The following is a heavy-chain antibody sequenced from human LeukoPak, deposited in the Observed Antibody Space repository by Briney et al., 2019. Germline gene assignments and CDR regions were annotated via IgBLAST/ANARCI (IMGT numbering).Heavy chain of an antibody. V-gene: IGHV3-23*01. CDR2: ISGSGGST. D-gene: IGHD4-11*01. CDR3: AKDILQYDLIGQGFDP. Sequence: QTGGSLRLSCAASGFTFSSYAMSWVRQAPGKGLEWVSAISGSGGSTYYADSVKGRFTISRDNSKNTLYLQMNSLRAEDTAVYYCAKDILQYDLIGQGFDPWGQGTLVTVSS. CDR1: GFTFSSYA. J-gene: IGHJ5*02.